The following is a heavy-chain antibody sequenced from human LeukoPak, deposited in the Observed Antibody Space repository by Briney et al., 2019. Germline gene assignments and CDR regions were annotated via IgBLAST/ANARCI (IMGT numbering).Heavy chain of an antibody. J-gene: IGHJ4*02. CDR2: IYHSGST. Sequence: SETLSLTCAVSGGSISSSNWWSWVRQPPGKGLEWIGEIYHSGSTNYNPSLKSRVTISVDKSKNQFSLKLSSVTAADTAMYFCARSPRNDYFDSWGQGTLVTVSS. V-gene: IGHV4-4*02. CDR3: ARSPRNDYFDS. CDR1: GGSISSSNW.